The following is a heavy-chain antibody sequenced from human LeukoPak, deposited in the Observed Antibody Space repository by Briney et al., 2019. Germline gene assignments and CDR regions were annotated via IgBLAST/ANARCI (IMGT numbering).Heavy chain of an antibody. Sequence: GGSLRLSCAASGFIFSTYGMHWVRQAPGKGLEWVTIISYDGGNKYYADSVKGRFTISRDNAKNSLYLQMNSLRAEDTAVYYCAELGITMIGGVWGKGTTVTISS. V-gene: IGHV3-30*12. CDR1: GFIFSTYG. CDR3: AELGITMIGGV. CDR2: ISYDGGNK. D-gene: IGHD3-10*02. J-gene: IGHJ6*04.